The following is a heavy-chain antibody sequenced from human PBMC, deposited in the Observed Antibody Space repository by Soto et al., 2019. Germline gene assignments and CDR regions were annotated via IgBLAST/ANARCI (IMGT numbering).Heavy chain of an antibody. J-gene: IGHJ5*02. Sequence: GGSLRLSCAASGFTFSSYWMSWVRQAPGKGLEWVANIKQDGSEKYYVDSVKGRFTISRDNTKNSLYLQMNSLRAEDTAVYYCARALQYDFKSKENWFDPWGQGTLVTVSS. CDR1: GFTFSSYW. D-gene: IGHD3-3*01. CDR2: IKQDGSEK. CDR3: ARALQYDFKSKENWFDP. V-gene: IGHV3-7*01.